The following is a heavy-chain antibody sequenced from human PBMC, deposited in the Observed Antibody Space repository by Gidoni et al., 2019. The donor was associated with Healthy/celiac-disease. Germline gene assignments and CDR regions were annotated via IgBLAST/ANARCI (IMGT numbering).Heavy chain of an antibody. CDR1: GGSISSRSYY. Sequence: QLQLQESGPGLVQPSETLSLTCTVSGGSISSRSYYWGWIRQPPGKGLEWIGSIYYSGSTYYNPSLKSRVTISVDTSKNQFSLKLSSVTAADTAVYYCASSEGLMENYYGMDVWGQGTTVTVSS. V-gene: IGHV4-39*01. CDR2: IYYSGST. J-gene: IGHJ6*02. CDR3: ASSEGLMENYYGMDV. D-gene: IGHD2-8*01.